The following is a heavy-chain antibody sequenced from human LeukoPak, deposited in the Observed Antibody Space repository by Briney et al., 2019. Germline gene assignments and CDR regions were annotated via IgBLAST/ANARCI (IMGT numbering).Heavy chain of an antibody. V-gene: IGHV3-23*01. Sequence: GGSLRLSCAASGFTFSSYAMSWVRQAPGKGLEWVSAITNSGGTTYYADSVKGRFTLSRDNSKNTLYLQMNSLRAGDRGVYYCAEDPPNVAWLLDYWGPSTLVTVSS. J-gene: IGHJ4*02. CDR2: ITNSGGTT. CDR3: AEDPPNVAWLLDY. D-gene: IGHD3-16*01. CDR1: GFTFSSYA.